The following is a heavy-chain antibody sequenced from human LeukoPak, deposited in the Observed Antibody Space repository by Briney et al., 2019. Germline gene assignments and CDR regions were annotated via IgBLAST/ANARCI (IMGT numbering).Heavy chain of an antibody. CDR3: ATAEWENFYFDS. CDR1: GASVSRGGYY. Sequence: SETLSLTCTVSGASVSRGGYYWSWIRQHPGKGLEWIGFTSYGGGAYYNPSLMSRITMSVDPSQNQFSLKMRDVTAADTAVYFCATAEWENFYFDSWGQGALVAVSS. V-gene: IGHV4-31*03. CDR2: TSYGGGA. J-gene: IGHJ4*02. D-gene: IGHD1-26*01.